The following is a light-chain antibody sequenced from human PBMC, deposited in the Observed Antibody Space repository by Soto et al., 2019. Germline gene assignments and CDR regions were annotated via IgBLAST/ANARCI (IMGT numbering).Light chain of an antibody. CDR1: SSDVGAYNY. Sequence: QFALTQPASVSGSPGQSVTISCTGTSSDVGAYNYVSWYQQHPGKAPKFIIFDVSNRPSGVSTRFSGSKSGNTASLTISGLRAEDEADYSCSSYSTSSTPVVFGGGTKLTVL. J-gene: IGLJ2*01. CDR2: DVS. CDR3: SSYSTSSTPVV. V-gene: IGLV2-14*01.